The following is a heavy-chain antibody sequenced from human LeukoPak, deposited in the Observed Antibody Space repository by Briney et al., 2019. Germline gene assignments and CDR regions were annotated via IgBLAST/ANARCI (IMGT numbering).Heavy chain of an antibody. J-gene: IGHJ4*02. CDR1: GFTFSSYA. V-gene: IGHV3-23*01. D-gene: IGHD3-10*01. Sequence: GGSLRLSCAASGFTFSSYAMSWVRQAPGKGLEWVSAIRGSGGSTYYADSVKGPFTISRDNSKNTPYLQMNSLRAEGTGVYYRAERAGITMVRGVSFDYWGQGTLVTVSS. CDR3: AERAGITMVRGVSFDY. CDR2: IRGSGGST.